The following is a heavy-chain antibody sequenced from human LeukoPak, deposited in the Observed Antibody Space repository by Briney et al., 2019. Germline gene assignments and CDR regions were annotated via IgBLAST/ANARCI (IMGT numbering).Heavy chain of an antibody. Sequence: ASVKVSCKASGYTFTSYGISWVRQDPGQGLEWMGWISAYNGNTNYAQKLQGRVTMTTDTSTSTAYMELRSLRSDDTAVYYCARDARIAVSYYFDYWGQGTLVTVSS. V-gene: IGHV1-18*01. J-gene: IGHJ4*02. CDR2: ISAYNGNT. D-gene: IGHD6-19*01. CDR3: ARDARIAVSYYFDY. CDR1: GYTFTSYG.